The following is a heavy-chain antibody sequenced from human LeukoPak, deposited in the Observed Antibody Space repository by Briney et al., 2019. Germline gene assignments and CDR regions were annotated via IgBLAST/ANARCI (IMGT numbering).Heavy chain of an antibody. V-gene: IGHV1-46*01. CDR2: INPSGGST. Sequence: ASVKVSCKASGYTFTSYYMHWVRQAPGQGLEWMGIINPSGGSTTYAQKFQGRVTMTRDTSTSTVYMELRSLRSDDTAVYYCARVGPHRKMATTRYHFDYWGQGTLVTVSS. D-gene: IGHD5-24*01. J-gene: IGHJ4*02. CDR3: ARVGPHRKMATTRYHFDY. CDR1: GYTFTSYY.